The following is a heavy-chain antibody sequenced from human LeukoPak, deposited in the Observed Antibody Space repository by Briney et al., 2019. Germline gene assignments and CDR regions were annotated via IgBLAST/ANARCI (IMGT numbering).Heavy chain of an antibody. V-gene: IGHV1-69*13. D-gene: IGHD1-26*01. CDR2: IIPIFGTA. Sequence: GASVKVSFKACGGTLIIYAISWVRQAPGQGLEWMGGIIPIFGTANYAQKLQGRVTNTADESSSTAYMELSSLRSEDRAVYYCARERDSGSYGAYYYYYYGMDVWGQGTTVTVSS. J-gene: IGHJ6*02. CDR1: GGTLIIYA. CDR3: ARERDSGSYGAYYYYYYGMDV.